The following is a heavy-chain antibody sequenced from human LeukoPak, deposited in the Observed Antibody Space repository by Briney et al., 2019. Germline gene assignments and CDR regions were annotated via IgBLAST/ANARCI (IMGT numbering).Heavy chain of an antibody. CDR1: GFTVSSNY. J-gene: IGHJ4*02. CDR2: IYSGGST. Sequence: GGSLRLSCAASGFTVSSNYMSWVRQAPGKGLEWVSVIYSGGSTYYADSVKGRFTISRDNSKNTLYLQMNSLRAEDTAVYYCARPKERGYGGNRGKGYFDYWGQGTLVTVSS. D-gene: IGHD4-23*01. CDR3: ARPKERGYGGNRGKGYFDY. V-gene: IGHV3-53*01.